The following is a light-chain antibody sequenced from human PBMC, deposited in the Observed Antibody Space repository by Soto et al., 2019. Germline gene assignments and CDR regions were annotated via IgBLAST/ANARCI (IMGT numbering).Light chain of an antibody. CDR2: EVS. Sequence: DVVMTQSPLSLPVTLGQPASISCRSSYSLIHSDGDTYLNWFHQRPGQSPRRLIYEVSNRESGVPGRFGGGGSGTDFTLKISRVEAEDVGIYYCMQGTHWPWTFGQGTEVEIK. V-gene: IGKV2-30*02. CDR3: MQGTHWPWT. CDR1: YSLIHSDGDTY. J-gene: IGKJ1*01.